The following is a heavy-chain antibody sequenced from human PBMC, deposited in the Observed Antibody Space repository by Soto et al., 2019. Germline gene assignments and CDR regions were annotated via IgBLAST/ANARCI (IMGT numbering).Heavy chain of an antibody. J-gene: IGHJ4*02. CDR2: IYYSGST. D-gene: IGHD4-17*01. V-gene: IGHV4-59*13. CDR3: GRDSGYGDPFDY. CDR1: GGSISGYY. Sequence: PSETLSLTCTVSGGSISGYYWSWIRQPPGKGLEWIGYIYYSGSTNYNPSLKSRVTISVDTSKNQFSLRLSSVTAADTAVYYCGRDSGYGDPFDYWAQETLVTVSS.